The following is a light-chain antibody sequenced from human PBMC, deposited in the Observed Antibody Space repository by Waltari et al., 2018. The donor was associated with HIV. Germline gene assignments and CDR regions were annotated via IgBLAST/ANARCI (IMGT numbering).Light chain of an antibody. Sequence: QSVLTQPPSASGTPGQRVTISCSGSSSNIGSNCVYWNHHLPGTAPKLLVYRNNQRPSGVPDRLSGSKSGTSASLAISGLQAEDESLYFCCAFSGGRLSWLFGGGTRVTVL. CDR2: RNN. CDR3: CAFSGGRLSWL. V-gene: IGLV1-47*01. J-gene: IGLJ2*01. CDR1: SSNIGSNC.